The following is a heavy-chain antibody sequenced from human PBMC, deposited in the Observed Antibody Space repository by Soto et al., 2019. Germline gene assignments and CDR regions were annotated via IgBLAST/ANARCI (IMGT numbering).Heavy chain of an antibody. CDR2: IDPTDSYT. CDR3: ARRGYLDYYYGMDV. J-gene: IGHJ6*02. CDR1: GYSFTTYW. Sequence: GESLKISCQASGYSFTTYWISWVRQMPGKGLECMGRIDPTDSYTDYGPSFQGHVTISADKSISTAYLQWSSLKASDTAMYYCARRGYLDYYYGMDVWGQGTTVTVSS. D-gene: IGHD3-22*01. V-gene: IGHV5-10-1*01.